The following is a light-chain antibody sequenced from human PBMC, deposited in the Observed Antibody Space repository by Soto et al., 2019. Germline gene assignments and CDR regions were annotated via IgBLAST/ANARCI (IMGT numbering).Light chain of an antibody. Sequence: EIVLTHSPTTLALSPGLGANLSCRASQSVSSSLAWYQQKPGQAPRLLIYDASNRATGIPARFRGSGSGTDFTLPISSLETEDFAAYYCQQRSSWPSLTFGHGTRLEI. CDR2: DAS. CDR3: QQRSSWPSLT. CDR1: QSVSSS. V-gene: IGKV3-11*01. J-gene: IGKJ5*01.